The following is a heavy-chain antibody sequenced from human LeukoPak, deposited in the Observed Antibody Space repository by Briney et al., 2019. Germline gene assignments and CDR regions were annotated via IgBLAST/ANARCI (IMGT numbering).Heavy chain of an antibody. CDR1: GFTFSSYA. CDR3: ARVFGYCSGGSCLFDY. J-gene: IGHJ4*02. D-gene: IGHD2-15*01. V-gene: IGHV3-23*01. CDR2: ISGSGGNT. Sequence: PGGSLRLSCAASGFTFSSYAMSWVRQAPGKGLEWVSAISGSGGNTYYAGSVKGRFTISRDNSNNTLYLQMNSLGAEDTAVYYCARVFGYCSGGSCLFDYWGQGTLVTVSS.